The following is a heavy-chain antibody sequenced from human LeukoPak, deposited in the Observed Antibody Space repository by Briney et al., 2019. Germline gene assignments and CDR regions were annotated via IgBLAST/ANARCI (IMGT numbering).Heavy chain of an antibody. CDR2: INHSGST. CDR1: GGSFSGYY. Sequence: SETLSLTCAVYGGSFSGYYWSWIRQPPGKGLEWIGEINHSGSTNYNPSLKSRVTISVDTSKNQFSLKLSSMTAADTAVYYCARGQGIAARLAPNYFDYWGQGTLVTVSS. J-gene: IGHJ4*02. V-gene: IGHV4-34*01. CDR3: ARGQGIAARLAPNYFDY. D-gene: IGHD6-6*01.